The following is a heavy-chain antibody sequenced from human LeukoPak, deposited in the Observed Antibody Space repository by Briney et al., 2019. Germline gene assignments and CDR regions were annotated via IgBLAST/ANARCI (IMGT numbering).Heavy chain of an antibody. V-gene: IGHV4-30-2*01. CDR3: AREGGTGGDAFDI. D-gene: IGHD1-26*01. CDR2: IYHSGST. J-gene: IGHJ3*02. CDR1: GGSISSGGYY. Sequence: SQTLSLTCTVSGGSISSGGYYWSWIRQPPGKGLEWIGYIYHSGSTYYNPSLKSRVTISVDRSKNQFSLKLSSVTAADTAVYYCAREGGTGGDAFDIWGQGTMVTVSS.